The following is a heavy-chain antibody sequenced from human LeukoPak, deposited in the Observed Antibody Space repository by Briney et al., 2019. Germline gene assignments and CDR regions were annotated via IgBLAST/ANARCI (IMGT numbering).Heavy chain of an antibody. Sequence: SPSETLSLTCTVSGGSISSGGYYWSWIRQPPGKGLEWIGYIYTSGSTNYNPSLKSRVTISVDTSKNQFSLKLSSVTAADTAVYYCARSDYDFWTLDYWGQGTLVTVSS. D-gene: IGHD3-3*01. V-gene: IGHV4-61*08. CDR3: ARSDYDFWTLDY. CDR2: IYTSGST. CDR1: GGSISSGGYY. J-gene: IGHJ4*02.